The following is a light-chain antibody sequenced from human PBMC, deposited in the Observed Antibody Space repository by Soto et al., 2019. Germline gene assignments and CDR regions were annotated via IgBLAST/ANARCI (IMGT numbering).Light chain of an antibody. Sequence: QSVLTQPPSASGTPGQRVTISCSGSSYNIGSTTVSWFQLLPGTAPKLLISTNDQRPSGVPDRFSGSKSGTSASLAISGLQSEDDADYYCAAWDDSLNGFVFGTGTKVTVL. V-gene: IGLV1-44*01. CDR1: SYNIGSTT. J-gene: IGLJ1*01. CDR2: TND. CDR3: AAWDDSLNGFV.